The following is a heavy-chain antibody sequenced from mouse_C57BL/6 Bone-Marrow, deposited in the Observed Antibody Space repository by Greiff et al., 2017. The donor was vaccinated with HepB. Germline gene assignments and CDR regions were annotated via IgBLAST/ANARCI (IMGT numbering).Heavy chain of an antibody. J-gene: IGHJ4*01. Sequence: EVQRVESGPGLVKPSQSLSLTCSVTGYSITSGYYWSWIRQFPGNKLEWMGYISYDGSNNYNPSLKNRISITRDTSKNQFFLKLNSVTTEDTATYYCAKTKVHYAMDYWGQGTTVTVSS. CDR3: AKTKVHYAMDY. CDR2: ISYDGSN. D-gene: IGHD2-14*01. CDR1: GYSITSGYY. V-gene: IGHV3-6*01.